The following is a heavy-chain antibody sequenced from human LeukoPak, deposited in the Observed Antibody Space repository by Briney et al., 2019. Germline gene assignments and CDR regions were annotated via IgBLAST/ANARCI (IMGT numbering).Heavy chain of an antibody. J-gene: IGHJ3*02. CDR2: IYSGGST. CDR3: SGHYYDSSGPSAFDI. D-gene: IGHD3-22*01. Sequence: GGSLRLSCAASGFTVSSNYMSWVRQAPGKGLEWVSVIYSGGSTYYADSVKGRFTISRDSSKNTLYLQMNSLRVEDTAVYYCSGHYYDSSGPSAFDIWGQGTMVTVSP. V-gene: IGHV3-66*01. CDR1: GFTVSSNY.